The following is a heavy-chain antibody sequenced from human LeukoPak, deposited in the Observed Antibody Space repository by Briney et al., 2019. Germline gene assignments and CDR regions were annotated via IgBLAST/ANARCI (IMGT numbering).Heavy chain of an antibody. CDR2: MSHTGAT. J-gene: IGHJ6*02. D-gene: IGHD3-9*01. CDR1: GGSFSGYY. V-gene: IGHV4-34*01. CDR3: ARGLHYNILTGGMDV. Sequence: SETLSLTCAVFGGSFSGYYRSWIRQSPEKGLEWIGEMSHTGATNYNPSLKSRVTVSVDTSKKQFSLNLRSVTAADTAVYYCARGLHYNILTGGMDVWGQGTTVIVSS.